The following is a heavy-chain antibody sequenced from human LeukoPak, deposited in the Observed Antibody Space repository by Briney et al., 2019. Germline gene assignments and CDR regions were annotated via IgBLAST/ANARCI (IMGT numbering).Heavy chain of an antibody. CDR2: IHKNVGT. CDR3: ARTFDTSGYYHYYDN. D-gene: IGHD3-22*01. V-gene: IGHV4-59*01. Sequence: SETLSLTCTVSGGSISSNYWSWIRQPPGKGLEWIGYIHKNVGTNYNPSLKSRVTISLDTSKNQFSLKLSSVTAADTAVYYCARTFDTSGYYHYYDNWGQGTLVTVSS. J-gene: IGHJ4*02. CDR1: GGSISSNY.